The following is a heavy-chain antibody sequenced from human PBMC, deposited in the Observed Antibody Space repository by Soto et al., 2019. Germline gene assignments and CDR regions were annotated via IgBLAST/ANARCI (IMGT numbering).Heavy chain of an antibody. D-gene: IGHD3-16*01. CDR3: ARGRSYTWALDY. J-gene: IGHJ4*02. V-gene: IGHV1-69*13. CDR2: IIPIFGTA. CDR1: GGTFSSYA. Sequence: SVKVSCKASGGTFSSYAISWVRQAPGQGLEWMGGIIPIFGTANYAQKFQGRVTITADASTSTAYMELSSLRSEDTAVYYCARGRSYTWALDYWGQGTLVTVSS.